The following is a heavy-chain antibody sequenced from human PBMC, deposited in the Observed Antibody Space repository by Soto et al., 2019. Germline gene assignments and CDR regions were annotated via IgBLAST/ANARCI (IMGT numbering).Heavy chain of an antibody. V-gene: IGHV4-30-4*01. J-gene: IGHJ4*02. CDR3: ARAGFSYGHLLF. CDR1: GGPIKTGDYY. D-gene: IGHD3-10*01. Sequence: SETLSLTCNVSGGPIKTGDYYWNWIRQPPGTGLEWFGYVFYSGATNYSPSLKSRAAISMDTSKNQFSLSLTSVTAAATAVYYCARAGFSYGHLLFWGQGIRVTVSS. CDR2: VFYSGAT.